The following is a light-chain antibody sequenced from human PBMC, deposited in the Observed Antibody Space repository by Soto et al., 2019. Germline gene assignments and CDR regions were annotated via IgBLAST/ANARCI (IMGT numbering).Light chain of an antibody. CDR3: QQSYRAVT. Sequence: DIQMTQSPSTLSAPVGDRVTITCRASQSITRFLNWYQQKPGKAPRLLIYAASNLQTGVPSRFRGTGSATHFTLTISSLQPEDFATYYCQQSYRAVTFGQGTRLEIK. CDR2: AAS. J-gene: IGKJ5*01. CDR1: QSITRF. V-gene: IGKV1-39*01.